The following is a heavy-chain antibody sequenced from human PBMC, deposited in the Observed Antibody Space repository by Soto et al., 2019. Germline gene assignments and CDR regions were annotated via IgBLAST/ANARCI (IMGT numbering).Heavy chain of an antibody. V-gene: IGHV3-7*01. CDR1: GFTFSSYW. CDR3: ARPLRFGELGPDY. CDR2: IKQDGSEK. J-gene: IGHJ4*02. D-gene: IGHD3-10*01. Sequence: PGGSLRLSCAASGFTFSSYWMSWVRQAPGKGLEWVANIKQDGSEKYYVDSVKGRFTISRDNAKNSLYLQMNSLRAEDTAVYYCARPLRFGELGPDYWGQGTLVTVSS.